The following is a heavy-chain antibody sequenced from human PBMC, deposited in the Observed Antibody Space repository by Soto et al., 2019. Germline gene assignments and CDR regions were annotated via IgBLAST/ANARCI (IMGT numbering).Heavy chain of an antibody. CDR2: ISSSSSYT. Sequence: QVQLVESGGGLVKPGGSLRLSCAASGFTFSDYYMSWVRQAPGKGLEWVSYISSSSSYTNYSDSVKGRFTISRDNAKNSLYLQMNSLRAEDTAVYSCAREATRYGPWRWGQGTLVTVSS. CDR3: AREATRYGPWR. D-gene: IGHD5-18*01. V-gene: IGHV3-11*05. CDR1: GFTFSDYY. J-gene: IGHJ4*02.